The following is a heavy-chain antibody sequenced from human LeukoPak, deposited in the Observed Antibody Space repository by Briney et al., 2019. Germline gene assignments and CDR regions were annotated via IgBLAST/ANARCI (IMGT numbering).Heavy chain of an antibody. CDR3: ARESSPYDSSAYHGGVDY. Sequence: GGSLRLSCAASGFTFSSYSMNWVRQAPGKGLEWVSYISSSSRTIYYADSVKGRFTISRDNAKNSLYLQMNSLGAEDTAVYYCARESSPYDSSAYHGGVDYWGQGTLVTVSS. J-gene: IGHJ4*02. D-gene: IGHD3-22*01. CDR1: GFTFSSYS. CDR2: ISSSSRTI. V-gene: IGHV3-48*01.